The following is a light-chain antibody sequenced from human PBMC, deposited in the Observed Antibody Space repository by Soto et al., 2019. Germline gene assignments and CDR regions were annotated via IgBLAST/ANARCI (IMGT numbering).Light chain of an antibody. J-gene: IGLJ7*01. CDR3: ASWDDSLNGFV. CDR2: KNN. V-gene: IGLV1-44*01. CDR1: SSNVGGNA. Sequence: QAVVTQPPSASGTPGQRVTISCSGSSSNVGGNAVNWYQQLPGAAPKVLIYKNNQRPSGVPDRFSGSKSGTSASLAISGLQSGDEADYSCASWDDSLNGFVFGSGTQLTVL.